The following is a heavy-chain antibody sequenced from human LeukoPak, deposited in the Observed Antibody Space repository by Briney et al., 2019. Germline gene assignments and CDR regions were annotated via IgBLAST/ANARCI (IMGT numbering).Heavy chain of an antibody. D-gene: IGHD2/OR15-2a*01. J-gene: IGHJ1*01. CDR1: GDSIRRGSY. V-gene: IGHV4-38-2*02. CDR3: ATVATSFSARFEQ. Sequence: SETLALTCTVSGDSIRRGSYWGWIRQPPGKGLEWIATIFHSGSIYTNPSLKSRVTISIDTSKSQVSLSLSSVTAADTAFYYCATVATSFSARFEQWGQGTLVAVSS. CDR2: IFHSGSI.